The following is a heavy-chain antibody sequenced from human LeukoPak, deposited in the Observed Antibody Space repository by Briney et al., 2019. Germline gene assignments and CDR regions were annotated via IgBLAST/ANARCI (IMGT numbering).Heavy chain of an antibody. D-gene: IGHD3-10*01. V-gene: IGHV4-39*01. Sequence: PSETLSFTSTVSGGSISSTSYHCAWIRQPPGKRLAWIATVYYTGSAYYNPSLKSRVTISVDTSKSQFSLKLSSVTTADTALYYCARYASGSYYWFDPWGQGTLVTVSS. CDR2: VYYTGSA. CDR1: GGSISSTSYH. CDR3: ARYASGSYYWFDP. J-gene: IGHJ5*02.